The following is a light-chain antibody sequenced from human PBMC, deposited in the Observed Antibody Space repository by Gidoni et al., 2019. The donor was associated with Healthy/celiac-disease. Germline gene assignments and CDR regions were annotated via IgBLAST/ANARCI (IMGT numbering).Light chain of an antibody. Sequence: SYELTQPPSVSVPPGQTARIPCSGDALPKQYAYWYQPKPGQAPVLVIYKDSERPSGIPERFSGSSSGTKVTLTISGVQAEDEADYYCQSADSSGTYVVFGGGTKLTVL. CDR2: KDS. J-gene: IGLJ2*01. CDR3: QSADSSGTYVV. CDR1: ALPKQY. V-gene: IGLV3-25*02.